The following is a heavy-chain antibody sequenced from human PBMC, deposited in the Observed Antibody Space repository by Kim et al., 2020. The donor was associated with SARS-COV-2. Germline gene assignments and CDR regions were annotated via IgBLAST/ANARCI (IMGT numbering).Heavy chain of an antibody. CDR2: IYFSGST. J-gene: IGHJ3*02. D-gene: IGHD3-10*01. Sequence: SETLSLTCTVSGGSITSGGYYWTWIRQRPGRGLEWIGYIYFSGSTYYNPSLKTRVTMSVDTSKTQFSLKLTSVTAADTAVYYCARTYASGNDAFDIW. CDR1: GGSITSGGYY. CDR3: ARTYASGNDAFDI. V-gene: IGHV4-31*03.